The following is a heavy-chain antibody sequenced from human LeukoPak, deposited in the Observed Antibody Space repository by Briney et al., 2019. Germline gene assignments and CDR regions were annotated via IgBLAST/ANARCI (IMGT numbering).Heavy chain of an antibody. D-gene: IGHD4-17*01. J-gene: IGHJ4*02. V-gene: IGHV3-23*01. CDR2: ISISGSKT. Sequence: GGSLTLSCAASEFDFSSHAMTWVRHAPRKGLEWVSAISISGSKTYYADSVTGRFTISRDNSKNTLYLQMNSLRAEDTAVYYCANEIRPNDYWGQGTQVTVSS. CDR1: EFDFSSHA. CDR3: ANEIRPNDY.